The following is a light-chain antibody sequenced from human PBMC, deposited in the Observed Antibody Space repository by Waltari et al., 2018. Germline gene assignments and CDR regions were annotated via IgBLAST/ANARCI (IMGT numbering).Light chain of an antibody. Sequence: EILLTQSPATLSLSPGERAILSCRASRSVSRFLAWYQQRPGQAPRLLIYDASNRASGIPARFSGSGFGTEFTLTISSLEPEDVATYYCQQYRDTPYTFGQGTNLEI. J-gene: IGKJ2*01. CDR2: DAS. CDR1: RSVSRF. CDR3: QQYRDTPYT. V-gene: IGKV3-11*01.